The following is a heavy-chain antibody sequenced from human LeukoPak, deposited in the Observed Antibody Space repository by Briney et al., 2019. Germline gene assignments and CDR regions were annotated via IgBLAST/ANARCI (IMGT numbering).Heavy chain of an antibody. CDR2: VYTSGTT. Sequence: SQTLSLTCTVSSASISSGSLYWNWIRQPAGKGLEWIGRVYTSGTTNYNPSLESRVTISVDSSRSHFSLKLSSVTAADTAVYYCARSPDYDSTGYDYWGQGTLVTVSS. J-gene: IGHJ4*02. D-gene: IGHD3-22*01. CDR3: ARSPDYDSTGYDY. V-gene: IGHV4-61*02. CDR1: SASISSGSLY.